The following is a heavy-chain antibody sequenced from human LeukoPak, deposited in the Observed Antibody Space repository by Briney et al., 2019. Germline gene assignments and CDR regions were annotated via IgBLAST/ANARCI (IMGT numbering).Heavy chain of an antibody. CDR2: ISWNSGSI. J-gene: IGHJ3*02. CDR1: GFTFDDYA. Sequence: GGSLRLSCAASGFTFDDYAMHWVRQAPGKGLEWVSAISWNSGSIVYADSVKGRFTISRDNAKNSLYLQMNSLRAEDTALYYCAKGVRITMVRGAFDIWGQGTMVTVSS. CDR3: AKGVRITMVRGAFDI. V-gene: IGHV3-9*01. D-gene: IGHD3-10*01.